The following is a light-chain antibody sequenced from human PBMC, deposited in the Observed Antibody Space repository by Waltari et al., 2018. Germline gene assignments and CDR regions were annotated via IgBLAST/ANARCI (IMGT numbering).Light chain of an antibody. Sequence: CRASQGISRFLAWYQQKPGQAPRLLIYDASTRATGIPDRFSGSGSGTDFSLTINRLEPEDIAVYYCQKYGSLPATFGQGTKVEIK. J-gene: IGKJ1*01. V-gene: IGKV3-20*01. CDR2: DAS. CDR1: QGISRF. CDR3: QKYGSLPAT.